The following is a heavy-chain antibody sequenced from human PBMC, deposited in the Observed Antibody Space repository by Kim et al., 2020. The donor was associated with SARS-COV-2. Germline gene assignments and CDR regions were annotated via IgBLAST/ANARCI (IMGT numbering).Heavy chain of an antibody. CDR1: DFTFTRSA. CDR2: IVVGNGNT. Sequence: SVKVSCKASDFTFTRSAMQWVRQARGQRLESIGWIVVGNGNTVYAQKFRGRVTLTRDMSTSTAYMELRSLVFEDTDVYYCVAGGTGGSDNWFDPWGQGTLVTVSS. D-gene: IGHD1-26*01. CDR3: VAGGTGGSDNWFDP. V-gene: IGHV1-58*02. J-gene: IGHJ5*02.